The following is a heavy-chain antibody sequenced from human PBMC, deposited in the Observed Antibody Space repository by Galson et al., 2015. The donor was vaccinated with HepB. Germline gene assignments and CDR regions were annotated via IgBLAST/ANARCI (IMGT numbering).Heavy chain of an antibody. J-gene: IGHJ4*02. D-gene: IGHD3-16*01. V-gene: IGHV3-23*01. Sequence: SLRLSCAASGFTFSSYAMSWVRQAPGKGLEWVSAISGSGGSTYYADSVKGRFTISRDNSKNTLYLQMNSLRAEDTAVYYCAKTLWGYVWGSYPPDYWGQGTLVTVSS. CDR1: GFTFSSYA. CDR3: AKTLWGYVWGSYPPDY. CDR2: ISGSGGST.